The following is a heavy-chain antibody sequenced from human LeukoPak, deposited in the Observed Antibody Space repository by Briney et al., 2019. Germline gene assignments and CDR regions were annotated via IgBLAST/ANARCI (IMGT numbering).Heavy chain of an antibody. Sequence: GSLRLSCAASGFTFSSYAMSWVRQAPGKGLEWVSAISGSGGSTYYADSVKGRFTISRDNSKNTLYLQMNSRRAEDTAVYYCAKDIVGATIVSYYFDYWGQGTLVTVSS. CDR3: AKDIVGATIVSYYFDY. CDR1: GFTFSSYA. CDR2: ISGSGGST. J-gene: IGHJ4*02. V-gene: IGHV3-23*01. D-gene: IGHD1-26*01.